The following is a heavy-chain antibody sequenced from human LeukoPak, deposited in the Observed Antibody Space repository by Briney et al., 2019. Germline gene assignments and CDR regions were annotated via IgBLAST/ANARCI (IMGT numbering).Heavy chain of an antibody. D-gene: IGHD5-24*01. CDR1: GGSISNFY. Sequence: SETLSLTCTVSGGSISNFYWSWIRQSPGKGLEWIGYVYYSGTTIYNPSLKSRVTISVDTSTNQFSLEVNSVTAADTAVYYCARDPYIDNYSHFDSWGQGTLVTVSS. CDR3: ARDPYIDNYSHFDS. CDR2: VYYSGTT. V-gene: IGHV4-59*01. J-gene: IGHJ4*02.